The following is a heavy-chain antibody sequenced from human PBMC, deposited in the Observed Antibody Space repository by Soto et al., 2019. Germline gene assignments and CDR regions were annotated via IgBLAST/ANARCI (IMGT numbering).Heavy chain of an antibody. Sequence: EVQLLESGGGLVQPGGSLRLSCAASGFTFSNYAMSWVRQAPGKGLEWVSAISSSGDSPYSADSVKGRFTVSRDNSKNTLYLQMNRLRVEDTAIYDCARNTIPRPPYWGQGTLFTVSS. CDR2: ISSSGDSP. D-gene: IGHD1-1*01. J-gene: IGHJ4*02. V-gene: IGHV3-23*01. CDR3: ARNTIPRPPY. CDR1: GFTFSNYA.